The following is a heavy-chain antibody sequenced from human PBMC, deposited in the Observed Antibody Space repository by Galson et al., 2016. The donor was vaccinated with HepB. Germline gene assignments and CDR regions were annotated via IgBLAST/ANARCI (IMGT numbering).Heavy chain of an antibody. CDR3: ARGEITGTTGDY. CDR1: GFTFSSYA. D-gene: IGHD1-7*01. CDR2: IYSGGNT. J-gene: IGHJ4*02. V-gene: IGHV3-53*01. Sequence: SLRLSCAASGFTFSSYAMSWVRQAPGKGLEWISLIYSGGNTYYADSVKGRFTISRDNSKNTLDLQMNSLRTEDTAVYYCARGEITGTTGDYWGQGTLVTVSS.